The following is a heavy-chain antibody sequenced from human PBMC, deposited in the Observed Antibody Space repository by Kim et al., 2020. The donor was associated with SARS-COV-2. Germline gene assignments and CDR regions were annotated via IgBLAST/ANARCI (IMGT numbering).Heavy chain of an antibody. Sequence: ASVKVSCKASGYSFSSYAMHWVRQAPGQRPEWMGWLNADNGDTKYSQKFQGRVAITRDTSASTVYMELSSLRSEDTAVYSCARGIHSSSWYLDYWGQGTLVTDSS. CDR3: ARGIHSSSWYLDY. J-gene: IGHJ4*02. CDR2: LNADNGDT. D-gene: IGHD6-13*01. CDR1: GYSFSSYA. V-gene: IGHV1-3*01.